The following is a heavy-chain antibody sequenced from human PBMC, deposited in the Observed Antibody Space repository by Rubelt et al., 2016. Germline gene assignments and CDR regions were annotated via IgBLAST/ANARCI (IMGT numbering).Heavy chain of an antibody. V-gene: IGHV3-23*04. CDR2: ISSIGGST. J-gene: IGHJ6*02. Sequence: EVQLVESGGGLVQPGGSLRLSCAASGFTFSRYAMRWVRQAPGKGLEWVSTISSIGGSTYYADSVKGRFTISRNNSKNTLYLQMPSLRAEDTAVYYCAKEDTSSFYFYYGMDVWGQGTTVTVSS. CDR1: GFTFSRYA. D-gene: IGHD6-6*01. CDR3: AKEDTSSFYFYYGMDV.